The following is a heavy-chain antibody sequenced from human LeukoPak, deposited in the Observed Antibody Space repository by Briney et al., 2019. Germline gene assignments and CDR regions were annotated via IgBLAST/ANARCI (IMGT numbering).Heavy chain of an antibody. D-gene: IGHD3-22*01. CDR2: ISYDGSNK. CDR3: ARDQTYNYDSSGYLFDY. Sequence: GRSLRLSCAASGFTFSSYAMHWVRQAPGKGLEWVAVISYDGSNKYYADSVKGRFTISRDNSKNTLYLQMNSLRAEDTAVYYCARDQTYNYDSSGYLFDYWGQGTLVTVSS. J-gene: IGHJ4*02. CDR1: GFTFSSYA. V-gene: IGHV3-30*04.